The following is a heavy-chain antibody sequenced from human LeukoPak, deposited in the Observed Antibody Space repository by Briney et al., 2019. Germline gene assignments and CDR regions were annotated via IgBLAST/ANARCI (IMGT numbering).Heavy chain of an antibody. CDR2: IIPIFGTA. V-gene: IGHV1-69*13. D-gene: IGHD3-22*01. CDR1: GGTFSSYA. J-gene: IGHJ4*02. Sequence: SVKVSCKASGGTFSSYAISWVRQAPGQGLEWMGGIIPIFGTANYAQKFQGRVTITAGESTSTAYMELSSLRSEDTAVYYCARAPKPYYYDSSGYYTGSNFDYWGQGTLVTVSS. CDR3: ARAPKPYYYDSSGYYTGSNFDY.